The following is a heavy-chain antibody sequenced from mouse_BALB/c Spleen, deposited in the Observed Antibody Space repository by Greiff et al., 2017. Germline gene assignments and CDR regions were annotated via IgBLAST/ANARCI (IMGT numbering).Heavy chain of an antibody. CDR3: ARGHGYGAMDY. CDR1: GFTFSSYA. Sequence: DVMLVESGGGLVKPGGSLKLSCAASGFTFSSYAMSWVRQSPEKRLEWVAEISSGGSYTYYPDTVTGRFTISRDNAKNTLYLEMSSLRSEDTAMYYCARGHGYGAMDYWGQGTSVTVSS. D-gene: IGHD1-2*01. V-gene: IGHV5-9-4*01. CDR2: ISSGGSYT. J-gene: IGHJ4*01.